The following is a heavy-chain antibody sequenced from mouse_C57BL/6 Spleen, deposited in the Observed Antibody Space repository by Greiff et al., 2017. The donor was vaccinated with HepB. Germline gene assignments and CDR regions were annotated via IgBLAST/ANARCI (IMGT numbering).Heavy chain of an antibody. J-gene: IGHJ4*01. CDR2: INPSTGGT. CDR3: AREEAAQAPYYAMDY. Sequence: VQLQQSGPELVKPGASVKISCKASGYSFTGYYMNWVKQSPEKSLEWIGEINPSTGGTTYNQKFKAKATLTVDKSSSTAYMQLKSLTSEDSAVYYCAREEAAQAPYYAMDYWGQGTSVTVSS. V-gene: IGHV1-42*01. CDR1: GYSFTGYY. D-gene: IGHD3-2*02.